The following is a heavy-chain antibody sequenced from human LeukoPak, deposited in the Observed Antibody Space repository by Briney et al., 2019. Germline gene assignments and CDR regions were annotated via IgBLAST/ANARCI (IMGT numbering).Heavy chain of an antibody. Sequence: PGGSLRLSCAASGFTFSDYIMTWVRQTPGKGLEWVSSIYDTANDGRTFYADFVKGRFTVSRDNSKNTLYLQMNSLRVEDTAVYYCATFAGWLIPFDYWGPGALVAVSS. J-gene: IGHJ4*02. V-gene: IGHV3-23*01. D-gene: IGHD3-16*01. CDR3: ATFAGWLIPFDY. CDR1: GFTFSDYI. CDR2: IYDTANDGRT.